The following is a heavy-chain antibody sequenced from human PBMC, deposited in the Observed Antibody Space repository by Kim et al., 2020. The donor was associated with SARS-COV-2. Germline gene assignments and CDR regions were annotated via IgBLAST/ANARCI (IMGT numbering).Heavy chain of an antibody. D-gene: IGHD3-3*01. J-gene: IGHJ6*02. V-gene: IGHV3-48*04. CDR3: ARDSRFLEWLLYPYGMDV. Sequence: GGSLRLSCAASGFTFSSYSMNWVRQAPGKGLEWVSYISSSSSTIYYVDSVKGRFTISRDNAKNSLYLQMNSLRAEDTAVYYCARDSRFLEWLLYPYGMDVWGQGTTVTVSS. CDR1: GFTFSSYS. CDR2: ISSSSSTI.